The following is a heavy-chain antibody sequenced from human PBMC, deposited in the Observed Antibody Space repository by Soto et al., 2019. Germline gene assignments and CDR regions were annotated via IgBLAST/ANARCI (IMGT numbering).Heavy chain of an antibody. CDR3: ASRRLDYCTGTGCYVFDY. D-gene: IGHD2-8*02. CDR1: GFTFSTYA. V-gene: IGHV3-23*01. Sequence: EVQLLESGGALIQAGGSLRLSCVASGFTFSTYAMNWVRQPPGKGLEWVSTIIYSGDSTYYADSVKGRFTISRDNSRNTLYLQMNSLRAEDSALYYCASRRLDYCTGTGCYVFDYWGQGTLVTVSS. CDR2: IIYSGDST. J-gene: IGHJ4*02.